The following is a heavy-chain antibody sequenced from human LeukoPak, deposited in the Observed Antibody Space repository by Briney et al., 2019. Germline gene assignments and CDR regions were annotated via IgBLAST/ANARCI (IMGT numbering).Heavy chain of an antibody. CDR3: ARDRLAYYDFWSGYYFDY. J-gene: IGHJ4*02. D-gene: IGHD3-3*01. CDR1: GGSFSGYY. V-gene: IGHV4-34*11. CDR2: IYYSGST. Sequence: ASETLSLTCAVYGGSFSGYYWSWIRQPPGKGLEWIGYIYYSGSTNYNPSLKSRVTISVDKSKNQFSLKLSSVTAADTAVYYCARDRLAYYDFWSGYYFDYWGQGTLVTVSS.